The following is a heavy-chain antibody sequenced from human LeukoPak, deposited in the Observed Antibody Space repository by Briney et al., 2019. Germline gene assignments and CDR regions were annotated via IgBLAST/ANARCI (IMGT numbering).Heavy chain of an antibody. CDR1: GGSISTSSYY. CDR3: ARSEVAIFGVAPNWFDP. Sequence: SETLSLTCRVSGGSISTSSYYWGWIRQPPGKGLEWIGSIFYSGNTYYNPSLKSRVTISVDTSKNQFSLKLSSVTAADTAVYYCARSEVAIFGVAPNWFDPWGQGTLVIVSS. CDR2: IFYSGNT. J-gene: IGHJ5*02. V-gene: IGHV4-39*07. D-gene: IGHD3-3*02.